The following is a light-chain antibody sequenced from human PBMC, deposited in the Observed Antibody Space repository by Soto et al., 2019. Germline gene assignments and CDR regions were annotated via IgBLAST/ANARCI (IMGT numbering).Light chain of an antibody. CDR1: QSVSRY. CDR3: QQRSLRLT. J-gene: IGKJ3*01. Sequence: EIVLTQSPATLSLSPGERATLSCRASQSVSRYLAWYQQKPGQAPRLLIYDASNRATGIPARFSGSGSETDFTLTISNLDPEDFAVYYCQQRSLRLTFGPGTKVDLK. V-gene: IGKV3-11*01. CDR2: DAS.